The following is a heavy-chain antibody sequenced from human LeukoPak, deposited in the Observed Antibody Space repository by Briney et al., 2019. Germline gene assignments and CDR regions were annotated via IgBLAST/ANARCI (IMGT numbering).Heavy chain of an antibody. J-gene: IGHJ4*02. V-gene: IGHV4-4*07. D-gene: IGHD1-26*01. CDR1: FGSINSYY. CDR2: IHHSGAT. CDR3: ARDKGVERLGGVYFDS. Sequence: SETLSLTCTVSFGSINSYYWSWIRQPAGKGLEWIGRIHHSGATNYNPSLKSRVTMSVDTSKNQFSLILRSVTAADTAVYYCARDKGVERLGGVYFDSWGQGTLVIVSS.